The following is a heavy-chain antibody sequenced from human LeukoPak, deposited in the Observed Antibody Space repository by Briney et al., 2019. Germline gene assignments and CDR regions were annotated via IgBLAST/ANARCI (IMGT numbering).Heavy chain of an antibody. D-gene: IGHD2/OR15-2a*01. CDR3: AKLSWVYYFDY. J-gene: IGHJ4*02. CDR2: INPNSGDT. Sequence: GSVKDSCKAPGYTLTGYYMHWVRQAPGQGLEWMGWINPNSGDTNYAQKFQGRVTMTRDTSISTAYMELSRLRSDDTAVYYCAKLSWVYYFDYWGQGTLVTVSS. CDR1: GYTLTGYY. V-gene: IGHV1-2*02.